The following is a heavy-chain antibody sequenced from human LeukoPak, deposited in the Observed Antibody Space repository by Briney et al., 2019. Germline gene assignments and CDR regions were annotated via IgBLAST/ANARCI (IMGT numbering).Heavy chain of an antibody. CDR1: GGSISSGGYY. D-gene: IGHD3-10*01. CDR3: ARAPGSYYNFPTYYFDY. V-gene: IGHV4-31*03. Sequence: PSETLSLTCTVSGGSISSGGYYWSWIRQHPGKGLEWIGYIYYSGSTYYNPSLKSRVTISVDTSKNQFSLKLSSMTAADTAVYYCARAPGSYYNFPTYYFDYWGQGTLVTVSS. CDR2: IYYSGST. J-gene: IGHJ4*02.